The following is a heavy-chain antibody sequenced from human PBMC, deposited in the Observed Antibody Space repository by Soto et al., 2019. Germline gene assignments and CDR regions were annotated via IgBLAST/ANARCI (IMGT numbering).Heavy chain of an antibody. V-gene: IGHV2-5*02. D-gene: IGHD3-3*01. CDR3: XXXVLRTVFGLVTTTAIYFDF. Sequence: QITLNESGPTQVKPRQTLTLTCTFSGFSLTTSGVGVGWIRQSPGKAPEWLALIYWDDDKRYSPSLKSRLTIXXXXXXXXXXXXXXXXXXXXXXXXXXXXXVLRTVFGLVTTTAIYFDFWGQGTPVAVS. J-gene: IGHJ4*02. CDR1: GFSLTTSGVG. CDR2: IYWDDDK.